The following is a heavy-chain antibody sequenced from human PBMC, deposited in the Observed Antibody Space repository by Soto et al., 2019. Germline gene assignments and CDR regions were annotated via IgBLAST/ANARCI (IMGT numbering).Heavy chain of an antibody. Sequence: PGGSLRLSCAASGFTFSSYSINWVRQAPWKGLEWVSSISSSSIYIYYADSVKGRFTISRDNAKNSLYLQMNSVRAEDTAVYYCARITYYSDSSGSWGQGILLTVSS. V-gene: IGHV3-21*01. CDR1: GFTFSSYS. CDR2: ISSSSIYI. D-gene: IGHD3-22*01. CDR3: ARITYYSDSSGS. J-gene: IGHJ4*02.